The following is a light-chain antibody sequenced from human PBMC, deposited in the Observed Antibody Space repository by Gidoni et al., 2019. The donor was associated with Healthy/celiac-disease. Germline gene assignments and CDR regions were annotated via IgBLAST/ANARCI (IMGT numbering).Light chain of an antibody. Sequence: IQITQYPSSLFASVGDRVTITCRASQSISSYLNWYQQKPGKAPKLLIYAASSLQSGVPSRFSGSGSGTDFTLTISSLQPEDFATYYCQQSYSTPSSFGQGTKLEIK. CDR1: QSISSY. J-gene: IGKJ2*04. CDR2: AAS. CDR3: QQSYSTPSS. V-gene: IGKV1-39*01.